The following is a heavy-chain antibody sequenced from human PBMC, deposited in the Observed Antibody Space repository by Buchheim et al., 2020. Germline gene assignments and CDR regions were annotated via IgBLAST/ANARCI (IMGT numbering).Heavy chain of an antibody. CDR2: VFHTGST. Sequence: VQLVESGGGLVQPGGSLRLSCAASGFNFGGYMMNWVRQAPGKGLEWIGEVFHTGSTTYNPSLKSRVTISIDKSKNYFSLKVTSVTAADTAVYYCARVGYTSSFYFDTWGQGT. D-gene: IGHD5-18*01. J-gene: IGHJ4*02. CDR1: GFNFGGYM. CDR3: ARVGYTSSFYFDT. V-gene: IGHV4-4*02.